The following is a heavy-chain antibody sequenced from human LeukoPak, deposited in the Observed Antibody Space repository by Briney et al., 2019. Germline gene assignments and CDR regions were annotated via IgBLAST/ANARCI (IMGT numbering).Heavy chain of an antibody. CDR3: ARNKDTYHYYMDV. CDR2: ISSSGGTI. V-gene: IGHV3-11*01. D-gene: IGHD1/OR15-1a*01. CDR1: GFTFSDYY. Sequence: NTGGSLRLSCAASGFTFSDYYMSWIRQAPGKGLEWVSYISSSGGTIYYADSVKGRFTISRDNAKNSLYLQMNSLRAEDTAVYYCARNKDTYHYYMDVWGKGTTVTISS. J-gene: IGHJ6*03.